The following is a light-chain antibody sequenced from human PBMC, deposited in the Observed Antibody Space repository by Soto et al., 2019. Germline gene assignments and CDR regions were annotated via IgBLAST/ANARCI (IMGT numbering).Light chain of an antibody. V-gene: IGLV1-44*01. CDR2: SNS. J-gene: IGLJ2*01. CDR1: SSNIGGNT. Sequence: QSVLTQPPAASGTPGQRVTISCSGGSSNIGGNTVNWYQQLPGSAPKLIIFSNSQRPSGVPDRFSGSKSGTSASLAIGGLHSEDEAEYYCSTWDDSLNGPLFGGGTKLTVL. CDR3: STWDDSLNGPL.